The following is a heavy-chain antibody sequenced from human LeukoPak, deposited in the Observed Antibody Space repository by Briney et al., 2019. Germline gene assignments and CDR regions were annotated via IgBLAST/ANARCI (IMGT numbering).Heavy chain of an antibody. CDR1: AGSVSSGSYY. D-gene: IGHD3-16*01. Sequence: SETLSLTCTVSAGSVSSGSYYWSWIRQPPGKGLEWIGYIDYSGSTKYNPSLKSRVTISADTSKNQFSLKLSSVTAADTAVYYSAREGDWVDPWGKGTLVTVSS. CDR2: IDYSGST. J-gene: IGHJ5*02. CDR3: AREGDWVDP. V-gene: IGHV4-61*01.